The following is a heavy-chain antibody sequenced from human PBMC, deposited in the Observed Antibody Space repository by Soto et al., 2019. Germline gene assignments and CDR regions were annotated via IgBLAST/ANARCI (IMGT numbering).Heavy chain of an antibody. J-gene: IGHJ6*02. CDR1: GYTFSDFD. D-gene: IGHD3-16*01. CDR3: ARGNPFNYAGFDV. CDR2: MNAKSGDT. V-gene: IGHV1-8*01. Sequence: AASVKVSCKASGYTFSDFDINWLRQAAGQGPEWVGWMNAKSGDTFSAQRLQGKFNMTWDTSLSTAYMEVGSLTSDDAAIYYCARGNPFNYAGFDVWGQGTTVTVSS.